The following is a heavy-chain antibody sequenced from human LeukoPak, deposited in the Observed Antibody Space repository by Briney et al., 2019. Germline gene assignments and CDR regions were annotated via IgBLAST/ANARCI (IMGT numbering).Heavy chain of an antibody. J-gene: IGHJ6*03. CDR2: INHSGST. V-gene: IGHV4-34*01. CDR3: ARGGRPRRYYYYYYMDV. Sequence: PSETLSLTCAVYGGSFSGHYWSWIRQPPGKGLEWIGEINHSGSTNYNPSLKSRVTISVDTSKNQFSLKLSSVTAADTAVYYCARGGRPRRYYYYYYMDVWGKGTTVTISS. D-gene: IGHD1-1*01. CDR1: GGSFSGHY.